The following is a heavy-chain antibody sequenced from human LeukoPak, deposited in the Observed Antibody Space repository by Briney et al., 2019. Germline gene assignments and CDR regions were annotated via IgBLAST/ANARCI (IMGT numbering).Heavy chain of an antibody. V-gene: IGHV4-4*02. CDR3: ARSSLTASFDY. J-gene: IGHJ4*02. Sequence: PSETLSLTCAVSGGSISSSNWWSWVRQPPGKGLEWIGEIYYSGSTYYNPSLKSRVTISVDTSKNQFSLKLSSVTAADTAVYYCARSSLTASFDYWGQGTLVTVSS. D-gene: IGHD3-16*01. CDR2: IYYSGST. CDR1: GGSISSSNW.